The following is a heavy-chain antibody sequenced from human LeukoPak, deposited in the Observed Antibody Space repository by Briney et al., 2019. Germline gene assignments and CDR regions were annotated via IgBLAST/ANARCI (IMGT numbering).Heavy chain of an antibody. D-gene: IGHD6-13*01. J-gene: IGHJ4*02. Sequence: GGSLRLSCAASGFTFSDYYMSWIRQAPGKGLEWVSYISSSGSTIYYADSVKGRFTISRDNAKNSLYLQMNSLRAEDTAAYYCAREAAAGTFDYWGQGTLVTVSS. CDR2: ISSSGSTI. CDR1: GFTFSDYY. V-gene: IGHV3-11*01. CDR3: AREAAAGTFDY.